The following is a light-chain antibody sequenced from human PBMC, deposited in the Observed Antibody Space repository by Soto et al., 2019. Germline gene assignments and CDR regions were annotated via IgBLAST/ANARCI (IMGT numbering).Light chain of an antibody. J-gene: IGKJ1*01. Sequence: DVVMTQSPLSLPVTLGQPASISCRSSQSLLYSDGNTYLNWFHQRPGQSPRRLIYKVSIRDSGVQVLLGGTGSVSDFTLSISSLEADDVGIYYCMQATHWPRTFGQGTRVYIK. V-gene: IGKV2-30*01. CDR2: KVS. CDR3: MQATHWPRT. CDR1: QSLLYSDGNTY.